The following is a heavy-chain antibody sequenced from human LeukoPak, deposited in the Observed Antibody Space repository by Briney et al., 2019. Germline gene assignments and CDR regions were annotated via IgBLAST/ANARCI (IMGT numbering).Heavy chain of an antibody. Sequence: GGSLRLFCAASGFTFDDYAMHWVRQAPGKGLEWVSGISWNSGSIGYADSVKGRFTISRDNAKNSLYLQMNSLRAEDTALYYCAKDMGYSSSWPFDYWGQGTLVTVSS. D-gene: IGHD6-13*01. J-gene: IGHJ4*02. V-gene: IGHV3-9*01. CDR1: GFTFDDYA. CDR2: ISWNSGSI. CDR3: AKDMGYSSSWPFDY.